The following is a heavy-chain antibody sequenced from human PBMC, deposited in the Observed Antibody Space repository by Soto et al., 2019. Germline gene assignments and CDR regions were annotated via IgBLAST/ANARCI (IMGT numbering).Heavy chain of an antibody. J-gene: IGHJ6*02. CDR1: GYTFTRNG. CDR3: VKDRDSNSWPSRDV. V-gene: IGHV1-18*01. D-gene: IGHD3-22*01. CDR2: ISPKSGSI. Sequence: ASVKVSCKTSGYTFTRNGISWVRQAPGQGLEWMGWISPKSGSIKYAEKFQGRVIMTTDTSTSTAYMELRSLRSDDTAVYYCVKDRDSNSWPSRDVWGPGTTVTVSS.